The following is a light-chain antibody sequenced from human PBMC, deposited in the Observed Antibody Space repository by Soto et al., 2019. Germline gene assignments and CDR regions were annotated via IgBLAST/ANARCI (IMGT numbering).Light chain of an antibody. V-gene: IGKV3D-20*01. J-gene: IGKJ3*01. CDR1: QSISSY. Sequence: EIVLTQSPATLSLSPGERATLSCGASQSISSYLAWYQQKPGLAPRLLIYDASSRATGIPDRFSDSGSGTDLPLTISRLEPADFAVYYWQQYGGSLTFGPGTQVHI. CDR2: DAS. CDR3: QQYGGSLT.